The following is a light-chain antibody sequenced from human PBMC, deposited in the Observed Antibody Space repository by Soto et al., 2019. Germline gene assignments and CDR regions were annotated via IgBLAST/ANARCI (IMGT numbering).Light chain of an antibody. Sequence: QSALTQPASVSGSPGQSITISCTGTNSDVGGYNYVSWYQQHPGKAPKLMIYEVSKRPSGVPDRFSGSKSGNTASLTVSGLQAEDEADYYCSSYAGSNAVVFGGGTKVTVL. J-gene: IGLJ2*01. CDR2: EVS. CDR3: SSYAGSNAVV. CDR1: NSDVGGYNY. V-gene: IGLV2-8*01.